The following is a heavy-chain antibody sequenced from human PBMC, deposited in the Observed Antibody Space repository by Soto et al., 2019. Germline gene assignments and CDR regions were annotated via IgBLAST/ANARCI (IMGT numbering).Heavy chain of an antibody. Sequence: PSETLSLTCAVSGDSISGTNWLSWVRQPPGKGLEWIGEIYHSGSTTYNPSLKTRVTISVDKSKNQFSLRLNFVTAADTAVYHCGTLGVSSGHYGDYFADGGQGALVTASS. D-gene: IGHD6-19*01. CDR3: GTLGVSSGHYGDYFAD. J-gene: IGHJ4*02. V-gene: IGHV4-4*02. CDR1: GDSISGTNW. CDR2: IYHSGST.